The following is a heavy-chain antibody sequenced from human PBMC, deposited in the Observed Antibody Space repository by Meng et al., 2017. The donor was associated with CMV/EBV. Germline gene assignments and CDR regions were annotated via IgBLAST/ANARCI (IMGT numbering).Heavy chain of an antibody. D-gene: IGHD2-2*01. CDR2: INHSGST. Sequence: GSLRLSCAVYGGSFSGYYWSWIRQPPGKGLGWIGEINHSGSTNYNPSLKSRVTISVDTSKNQFSLKLSSVTAADTAVYYCARASVNIGYCSSTSCYLYYYYGMDVWGQGTTVTVSS. V-gene: IGHV4-34*01. J-gene: IGHJ6*02. CDR1: GGSFSGYY. CDR3: ARASVNIGYCSSTSCYLYYYYGMDV.